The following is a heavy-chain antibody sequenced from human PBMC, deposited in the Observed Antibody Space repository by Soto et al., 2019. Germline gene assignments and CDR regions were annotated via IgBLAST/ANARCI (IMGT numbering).Heavy chain of an antibody. CDR2: IYRNDDK. V-gene: IGHV2-5*01. D-gene: IGHD6-13*01. J-gene: IGHJ5*02. CDR3: AHRQQLPFSYNWFDP. Sequence: QITLKESGPTLVKPTQTLTLTCTFSGFSLSTSGVGVGWIRQPPGKALEWLALIYRNDDKRYSPSRKSRLTITKDTSKNPVVLTMTNMDPVDTATYYCAHRQQLPFSYNWFDPWGQGTLVTVSS. CDR1: GFSLSTSGVG.